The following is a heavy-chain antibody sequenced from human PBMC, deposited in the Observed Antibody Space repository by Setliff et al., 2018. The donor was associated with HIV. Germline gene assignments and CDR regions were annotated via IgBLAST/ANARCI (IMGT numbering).Heavy chain of an antibody. Sequence: GASVKVSCKASGDTFSNYALSWVRQDPGQGLEWMGGIIQIFGTASHAQKFQGRVTITTDESTSTAYMELSSLRFEDTAMYYCASAYCSSTGCYVRWGNGMDVWGQGTTVTVSS. J-gene: IGHJ6*02. CDR1: GDTFSNYA. V-gene: IGHV1-69*05. CDR2: IIQIFGTA. CDR3: ASAYCSSTGCYVRWGNGMDV. D-gene: IGHD2-2*01.